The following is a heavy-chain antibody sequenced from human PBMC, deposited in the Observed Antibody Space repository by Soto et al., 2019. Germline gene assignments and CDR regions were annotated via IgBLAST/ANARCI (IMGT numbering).Heavy chain of an antibody. CDR2: ISYDGSNQ. CDR1: GFIFSNFG. CDR3: AKTKGPLGDSSTYYWPFDY. D-gene: IGHD3-22*01. Sequence: QVQLVESGGGVVQPGRSLRLSCAASGFIFSNFGMHWVRQAPGKGLEWVAVISYDGSNQYYADSVKDRFTISRDNSNLYLQMNSLRVEDTAAYYCAKTKGPLGDSSTYYWPFDYWGQGTLVTVSS. V-gene: IGHV3-30*18. J-gene: IGHJ4*02.